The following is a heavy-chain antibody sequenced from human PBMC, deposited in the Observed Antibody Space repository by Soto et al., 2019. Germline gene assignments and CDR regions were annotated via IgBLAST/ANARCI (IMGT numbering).Heavy chain of an antibody. CDR3: AKTALRFLEWSSPLMDV. J-gene: IGHJ6*02. CDR1: GFTFSSYA. CDR2: ISGSGGST. V-gene: IGHV3-23*01. D-gene: IGHD3-3*01. Sequence: LSCAASGFTFSSYAMSWVRQAPGKGLEWVSAISGSGGSTYYADFVKGRFTISRDNSKNTLYLQMNSLRAEDTAVYYCAKTALRFLEWSSPLMDVWGQGTTVTVSS.